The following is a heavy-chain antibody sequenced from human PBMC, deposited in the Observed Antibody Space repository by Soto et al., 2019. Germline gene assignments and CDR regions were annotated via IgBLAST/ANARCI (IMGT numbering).Heavy chain of an antibody. Sequence: GGSLRLSCAASGFTFSSYGMHWVRQAPGKGLEWVAVISYDGSNKYYADSVKGRFTISRDNSKNTLYLQMNSLRAEDTAVYYCAKDRSHGDYALGYWGQGTLVTVSS. V-gene: IGHV3-30*18. CDR3: AKDRSHGDYALGY. CDR1: GFTFSSYG. D-gene: IGHD4-17*01. J-gene: IGHJ4*02. CDR2: ISYDGSNK.